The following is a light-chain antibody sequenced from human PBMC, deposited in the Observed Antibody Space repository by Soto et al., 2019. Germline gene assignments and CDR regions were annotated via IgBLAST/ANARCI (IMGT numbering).Light chain of an antibody. Sequence: SSELTQPLSVSVALGQTARITCGGNNIGSKNVHWYQQKPGQAPVLVIYRDSNRPSGIPERFSGSNSGNTATLTISRAQAGDEADYYCQVWDSSTGFGGGTKLTVL. CDR3: QVWDSSTG. CDR2: RDS. J-gene: IGLJ2*01. V-gene: IGLV3-9*01. CDR1: NIGSKN.